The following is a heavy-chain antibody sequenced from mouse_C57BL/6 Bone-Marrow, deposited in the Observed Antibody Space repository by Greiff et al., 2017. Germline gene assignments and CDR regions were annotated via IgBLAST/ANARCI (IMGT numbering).Heavy chain of an antibody. CDR1: GFTFSNYW. CDR2: IRLKSDNYAT. J-gene: IGHJ4*01. D-gene: IGHD1-1*01. CDR3: TKYYYGSSSAPLYAMDY. Sequence: DVKLVESGGGLVQPGGSMKLSCVASGFTFSNYWMNWVRQSPEKGLEWVAQIRLKSDNYATHYAESVKGRFTISRDDSKSSVYLQMNNLRAEDTGIYYCTKYYYGSSSAPLYAMDYWGQGTSVTVSS. V-gene: IGHV6-3*01.